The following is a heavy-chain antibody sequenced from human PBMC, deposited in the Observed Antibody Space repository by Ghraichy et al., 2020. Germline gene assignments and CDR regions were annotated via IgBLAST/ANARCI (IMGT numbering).Heavy chain of an antibody. CDR3: AKRRGEAAAGRRHYYFDY. J-gene: IGHJ4*02. Sequence: GGSLRLSCAASGFTFSSYAMSWVRQAPGKGLEWVSAISGSGGSTYYADSVKGRFTISRDNSKNTLYLQMNSLRAEDTAVYYCAKRRGEAAAGRRHYYFDYWGQGTLVTVSS. CDR1: GFTFSSYA. V-gene: IGHV3-23*01. CDR2: ISGSGGST. D-gene: IGHD6-13*01.